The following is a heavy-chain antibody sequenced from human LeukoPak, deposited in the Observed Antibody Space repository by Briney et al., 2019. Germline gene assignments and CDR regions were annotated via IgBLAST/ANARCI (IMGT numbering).Heavy chain of an antibody. V-gene: IGHV3-33*01. Sequence: GGSLRLSCAASGFTFSHYGMHWVRQAPGKGLEWVAVIWYDGSNEYYADSVKGQFTISRDNSKNTLYLQMNSLRAEDTAVYYCARGRGGDYGGNSGHFDYWGQGTLVTVSS. CDR3: ARGRGGDYGGNSGHFDY. CDR2: IWYDGSNE. CDR1: GFTFSHYG. D-gene: IGHD4-23*01. J-gene: IGHJ4*02.